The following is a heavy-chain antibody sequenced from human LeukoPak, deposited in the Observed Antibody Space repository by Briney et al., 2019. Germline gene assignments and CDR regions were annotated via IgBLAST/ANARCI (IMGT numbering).Heavy chain of an antibody. CDR2: IIPILGIA. J-gene: IGHJ4*02. Sequence: ASVKVSCKASGYTFTAYYIHWMRQAPGQGLEWMGRIIPILGIANYAQKFQGRVTITADKSTSTAYMELSSLRSEDTAVYYCARIRGGGPDYWGQGTLVTVSS. D-gene: IGHD2-15*01. CDR1: GYTFTAYY. CDR3: ARIRGGGPDY. V-gene: IGHV1-69*02.